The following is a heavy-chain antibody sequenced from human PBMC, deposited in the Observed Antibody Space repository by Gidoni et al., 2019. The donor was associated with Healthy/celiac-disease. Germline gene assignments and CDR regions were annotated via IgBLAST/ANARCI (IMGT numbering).Heavy chain of an antibody. CDR1: GFTFSSYS. Sequence: EVQLVESGGGLVKPGGSLRLSCAASGFTFSSYSMNWVRQAPGKGLEWVSSISSSSSYIYYADSVKGRFTISRDNAKNSLYLQMNSLRAEDTAVYYCARTNSGSYLPTGDAFDIWGQGTMVTVSS. V-gene: IGHV3-21*01. CDR3: ARTNSGSYLPTGDAFDI. D-gene: IGHD1-26*01. CDR2: ISSSSSYI. J-gene: IGHJ3*02.